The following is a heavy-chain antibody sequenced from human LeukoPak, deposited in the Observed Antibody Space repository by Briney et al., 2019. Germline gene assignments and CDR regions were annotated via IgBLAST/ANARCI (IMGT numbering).Heavy chain of an antibody. V-gene: IGHV3-23*01. CDR1: GFTFNNYG. CDR3: AKDMRTLDYFDY. D-gene: IGHD1-1*01. CDR2: INGSGGNT. J-gene: IGHJ4*02. Sequence: PGGSLRLSCAASGFTFNNYGMSWVRQAPGKGLEWVSGINGSGGNTYYADSVKGRFTISRDNSKKTLYLQMNSLRAEDTAIYYCAKDMRTLDYFDYWGQGTLVTVSS.